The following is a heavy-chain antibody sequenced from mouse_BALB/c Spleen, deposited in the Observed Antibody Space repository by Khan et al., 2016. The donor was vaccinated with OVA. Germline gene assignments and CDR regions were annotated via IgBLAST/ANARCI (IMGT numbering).Heavy chain of an antibody. V-gene: IGHV1-20*02. J-gene: IGHJ2*01. CDR1: GYSFTGYF. CDR2: INPHIGET. D-gene: IGHD1-1*01. Sequence: VQLQQSGPELVKPGASVKISCKASGYSFTGYFMNWVMQSHGKSLEWIGRINPHIGETFYNQKFKDKATLTVDESSSTAHMELRSLASEDSAVYYCARKNGSDFVYWGQGTTLTVSS. CDR3: ARKNGSDFVY.